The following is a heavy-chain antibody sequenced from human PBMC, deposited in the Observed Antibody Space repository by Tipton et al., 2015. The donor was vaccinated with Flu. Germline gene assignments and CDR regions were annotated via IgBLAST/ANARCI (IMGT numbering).Heavy chain of an antibody. Sequence: SLRLPCAASGFTFNIYDIHWVRQVTGKALEWVSAIGSAGNTHYSDSVKGRFTITRDNVKNSLYLQMNSLRVGDTAVYYCARGPLPDSNWYNGMDVWGQGTTVTVPS. CDR1: GFTFNIYD. D-gene: IGHD6-13*01. CDR3: ARGPLPDSNWYNGMDV. J-gene: IGHJ6*02. CDR2: IGSAGNT. V-gene: IGHV3-13*01.